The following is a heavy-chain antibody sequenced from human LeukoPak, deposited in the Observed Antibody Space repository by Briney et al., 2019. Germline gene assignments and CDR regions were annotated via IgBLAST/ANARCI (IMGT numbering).Heavy chain of an antibody. CDR1: GFTFSSYG. Sequence: PGGSLRLSCAASGFTFSSYGMHWVRQAPGKGLEWVAVITYDGSNKYYADSVKGRFTISRDNSKNTLYLQMNSLRAEDTAVYYCAKDVRSGGSCPDYWGQGTLVTVSS. D-gene: IGHD2-15*01. V-gene: IGHV3-30*18. CDR3: AKDVRSGGSCPDY. CDR2: ITYDGSNK. J-gene: IGHJ4*02.